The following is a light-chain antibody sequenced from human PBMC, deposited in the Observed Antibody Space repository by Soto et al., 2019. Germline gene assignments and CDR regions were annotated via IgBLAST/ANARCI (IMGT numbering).Light chain of an antibody. CDR2: GAS. J-gene: IGKJ1*01. V-gene: IGKV3-20*01. Sequence: EIVLTHSPGTLSLSPGERATLSCRASQSVSNNYLAWYQQKPGQAPRLLIYGASNRATGIPDRFSGSGSGTDFTLTISRMEPEDFAVDDCQQYGSSGTFGQGTKVDIK. CDR1: QSVSNNY. CDR3: QQYGSSGT.